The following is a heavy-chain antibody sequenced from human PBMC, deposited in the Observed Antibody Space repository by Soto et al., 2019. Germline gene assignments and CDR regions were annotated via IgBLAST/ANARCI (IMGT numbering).Heavy chain of an antibody. V-gene: IGHV1-2*04. CDR3: ARNILGGTTDY. J-gene: IGHJ4*02. CDR2: INPNSGGT. D-gene: IGHD1-7*01. CDR1: GYTFTGYY. Sequence: ASVKVSCKASGYTFTGYYIHWVRQAPGQGLEWMGWINPNSGGTNYAQKFQGWVTMTRDTSISTAYMELSSLRSEDTAVYYCARNILGGTTDYWGPGTLVTVSS.